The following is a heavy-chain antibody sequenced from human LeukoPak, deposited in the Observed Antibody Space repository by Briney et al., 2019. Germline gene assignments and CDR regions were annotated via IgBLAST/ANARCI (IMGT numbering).Heavy chain of an antibody. D-gene: IGHD6-13*01. CDR3: ARAKYSSRWSLDY. J-gene: IGHJ4*02. Sequence: PLGSLRLSCATTGFTSTIDWMQGVRQVPGQGLLWVSRIDSNGGGATYADAVKGRFTTSRDNGNSTMYLQMNSLRAEDTAIYYCARAKYSSRWSLDYWGQGALVNVSS. CDR1: GFTSTIDW. CDR2: IDSNGGGA. V-gene: IGHV3-74*03.